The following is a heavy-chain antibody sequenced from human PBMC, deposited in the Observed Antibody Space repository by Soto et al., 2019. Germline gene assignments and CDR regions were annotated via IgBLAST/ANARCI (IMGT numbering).Heavy chain of an antibody. CDR2: ISDKGAT. CDR3: ANALGISTGLDY. Sequence: QLQLQESGSGLVKPSQTLSLTCAVSGGSISSSGYLWNWIRQPPGKGLEWIGSISDKGATFYNPSLGSRVTITLDRSKNQFSLKLTSVTAADTALYYCANALGISTGLDYWGQGSLVTVSS. CDR1: GGSISSSGYL. J-gene: IGHJ4*02. D-gene: IGHD2-2*01. V-gene: IGHV4-30-2*01.